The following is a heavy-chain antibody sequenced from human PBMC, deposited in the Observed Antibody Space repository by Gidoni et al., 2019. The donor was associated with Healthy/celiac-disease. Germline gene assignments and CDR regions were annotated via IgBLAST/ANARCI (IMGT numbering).Heavy chain of an antibody. CDR2: IDWDDDK. CDR3: ALSIVGATTGQDY. CDR1: GFSLSTSGMR. J-gene: IGHJ4*02. V-gene: IGHV2-70*04. Sequence: QVTLKESGPALVKPTQTLTLTCTFSGFSLSTSGMRVSWIRQPPGKALEWLARIDWDDDKFYSTSLKTRLTISKDTSKNQVVLTMTNMDPVDTSTYYCALSIVGATTGQDYWGQGTLVTVSS. D-gene: IGHD1-26*01.